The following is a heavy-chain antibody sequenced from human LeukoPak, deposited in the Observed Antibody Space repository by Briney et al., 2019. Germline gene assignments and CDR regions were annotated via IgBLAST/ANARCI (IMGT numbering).Heavy chain of an antibody. D-gene: IGHD3-10*01. Sequence: GGSLRLCCAASGFTFSSYAMHWVRQAAGKGLEWVAVISYDGSNKYYADSVKGRFTISRDNSKNTLYLQMNSLRAEDTAVYYCARDREVRGVIITNYYGMDVWGKGTTVTVSS. J-gene: IGHJ6*04. CDR1: GFTFSSYA. CDR3: ARDREVRGVIITNYYGMDV. V-gene: IGHV3-30*04. CDR2: ISYDGSNK.